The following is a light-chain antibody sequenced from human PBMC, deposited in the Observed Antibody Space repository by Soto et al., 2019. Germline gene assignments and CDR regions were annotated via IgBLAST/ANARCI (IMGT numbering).Light chain of an antibody. CDR3: LQDYNYPRT. Sequence: AIQMTQFPASLSASVGDRVTITCRASQGIRAELGWYQQKPGKAPNLLIYGASRLERGVPSRFSGSGSGTDFSLTISSLRPEDSATYFCLQDYNYPRTFGQGTKLQIK. V-gene: IGKV1-6*01. CDR2: GAS. CDR1: QGIRAE. J-gene: IGKJ2*01.